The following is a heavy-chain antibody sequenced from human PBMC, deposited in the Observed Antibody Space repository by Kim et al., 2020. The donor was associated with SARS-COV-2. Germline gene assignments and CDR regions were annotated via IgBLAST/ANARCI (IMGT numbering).Heavy chain of an antibody. D-gene: IGHD3-16*01. Sequence: KRYSPSLKSRPPITKDTSKNQVVLTMTNMDPVDTATYYCARLRGGGYFDYWGQGTLVTVSS. J-gene: IGHJ4*02. CDR3: ARLRGGGYFDY. CDR2: K. V-gene: IGHV2-5*01.